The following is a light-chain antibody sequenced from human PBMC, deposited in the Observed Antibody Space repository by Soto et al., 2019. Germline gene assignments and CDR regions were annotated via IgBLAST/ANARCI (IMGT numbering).Light chain of an antibody. J-gene: IGKJ4*01. CDR2: DAS. V-gene: IGKV3-11*01. Sequence: EIVLTQSPVTLSLSPGERATLSCRASQSVTTFLAWYQQKPGQAPRLLIYDASKRATGIPARFSGSGSGTDFTLTISTLEPEDFGGYYCQQRTNWPLTFGGGTKVEIK. CDR3: QQRTNWPLT. CDR1: QSVTTF.